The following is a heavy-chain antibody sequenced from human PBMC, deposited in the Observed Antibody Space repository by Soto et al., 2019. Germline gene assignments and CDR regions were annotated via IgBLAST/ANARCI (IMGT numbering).Heavy chain of an antibody. CDR1: GFTFSSYA. CDR3: AKDQEDSSSWYSGYFDY. J-gene: IGHJ4*02. CDR2: ISGSGGST. V-gene: IGHV3-23*01. Sequence: EVQLLESGGGLVQPGGSLRLSCAASGFTFSSYAMSWVRQAPGKGLEWVSAISGSGGSTYYADSVKGRFTISRDNSKNTLYLQMNSLRAEDTAVYYCAKDQEDSSSWYSGYFDYWGQGTLVTVSS. D-gene: IGHD6-13*01.